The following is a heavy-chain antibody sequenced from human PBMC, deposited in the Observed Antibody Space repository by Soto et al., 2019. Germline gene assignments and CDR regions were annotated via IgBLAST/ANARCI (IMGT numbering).Heavy chain of an antibody. J-gene: IGHJ4*02. Sequence: GGSLRLSCAASGFTFSSYAMHWVRQAPGKGLEWVAVISYDGSNKYYADSVEGRFTISRDNSKNTLYLQMNSLRAEDTAVYYCASSSGWSFYYFDYWGQGTLVTVSS. CDR3: ASSSGWSFYYFDY. D-gene: IGHD6-19*01. V-gene: IGHV3-30-3*01. CDR2: ISYDGSNK. CDR1: GFTFSSYA.